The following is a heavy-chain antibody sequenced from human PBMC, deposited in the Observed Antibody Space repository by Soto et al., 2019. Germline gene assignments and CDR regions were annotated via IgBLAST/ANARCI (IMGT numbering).Heavy chain of an antibody. V-gene: IGHV4-31*03. Sequence: SETLSLTCTVSGGSISSGGYYWSWIRQHPGKGLEWIGYIYYSGSTYYNPSLKSRVTISVDTSKNQFSLKLSSVTAADTAVYYCARDKAELLLDYWGQGTLVTVSS. J-gene: IGHJ4*02. D-gene: IGHD3-10*01. CDR1: GGSISSGGYY. CDR2: IYYSGST. CDR3: ARDKAELLLDY.